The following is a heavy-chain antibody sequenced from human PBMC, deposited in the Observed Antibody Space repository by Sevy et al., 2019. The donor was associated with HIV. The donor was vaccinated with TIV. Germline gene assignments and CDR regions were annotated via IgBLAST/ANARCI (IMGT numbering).Heavy chain of an antibody. CDR1: GFTFNNAW. CDR3: CTEGNVLSAEGWGHWFDP. J-gene: IGHJ5*02. V-gene: IGHV3-15*01. D-gene: IGHD2-8*01. CDR2: IKNKPDGGTT. Sequence: GGSLRLSCAASGFTFNNAWMSWVRQAPGKGLEWIGRIKNKPDGGTTDYAAPVKGRFTISRDDSKNTLYLQMNSLKTEDTAVYYCCTEGNVLSAEGWGHWFDPWGQGTLVTVSS.